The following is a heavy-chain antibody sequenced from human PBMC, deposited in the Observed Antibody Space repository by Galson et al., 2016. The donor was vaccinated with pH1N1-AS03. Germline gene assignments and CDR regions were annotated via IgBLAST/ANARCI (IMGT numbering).Heavy chain of an antibody. CDR3: ATLYTDDLDY. V-gene: IGHV1-69*13. J-gene: IGHJ4*02. D-gene: IGHD3-16*01. Sequence: SVKVPCKASGGTFSINAISWVRQAPGQGPEWMGGISPLLRTALYAQKWQGRVTITADESTNTAYMELSSLRSEETAVYYCATLYTDDLDYWGQGTLVIVSS. CDR1: GGTFSINA. CDR2: ISPLLRTA.